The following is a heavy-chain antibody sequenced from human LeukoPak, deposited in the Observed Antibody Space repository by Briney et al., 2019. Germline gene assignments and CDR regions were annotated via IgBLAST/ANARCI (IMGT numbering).Heavy chain of an antibody. J-gene: IGHJ4*02. D-gene: IGHD4/OR15-4a*01. CDR3: AKDLTWPGPTVFDS. CDR2: IHYSGNT. Sequence: PSETLSPTCTVSHDSIRSYYWSWIRQPPGKGLEWIGYIHYSGNTNYNPSLKSRVTISIDTSKNQFSLSLNSVTAADTAVYYCAKDLTWPGPTVFDSWGQGTLVTVSS. V-gene: IGHV4-59*01. CDR1: HDSIRSYY.